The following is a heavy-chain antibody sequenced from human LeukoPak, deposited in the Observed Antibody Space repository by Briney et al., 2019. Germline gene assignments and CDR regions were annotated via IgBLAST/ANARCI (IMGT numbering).Heavy chain of an antibody. CDR1: GYSFTSYW. D-gene: IGHD3-9*01. CDR2: IYPGDSDT. J-gene: IGHJ5*02. CDR3: ARAPRYFDWLLSLEDWFDP. Sequence: GESLKISCKGPGYSFTSYWIGWVRQMPGKGLEWMGIIYPGDSDTRYSPSFQGQVTISADKSISTAYLQWSSLKASDTAMYYCARAPRYFDWLLSLEDWFDPWGQGTLVTVSS. V-gene: IGHV5-51*01.